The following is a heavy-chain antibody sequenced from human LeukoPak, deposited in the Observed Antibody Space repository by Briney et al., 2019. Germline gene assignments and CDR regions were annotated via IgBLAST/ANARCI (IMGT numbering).Heavy chain of an antibody. CDR1: GFTFSSYS. CDR2: ISSSGSYI. CDR3: ARRSGYSYGYYFDY. Sequence: GGSLRLSCAASGFTFSSYSMNWVRQAPGKGLEWVSSISSSGSYIYYADSVKGRFTISRDNAKNSLYLQMNSLRAEDTAVYYCARRSGYSYGYYFDYWGQRTLVTVSS. V-gene: IGHV3-21*01. J-gene: IGHJ4*02. D-gene: IGHD5-18*01.